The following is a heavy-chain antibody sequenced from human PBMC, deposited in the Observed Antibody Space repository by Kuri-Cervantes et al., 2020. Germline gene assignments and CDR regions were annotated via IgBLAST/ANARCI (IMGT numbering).Heavy chain of an antibody. V-gene: IGHV3-23*01. CDR3: ARSGYCSGGSCYVYFDY. CDR1: GFTFSSYA. J-gene: IGHJ4*02. CDR2: ISGSGGSI. D-gene: IGHD2-15*01. Sequence: GESLKISCAASGFTFSSYAMSWVRQAPGKGLEWVSAISGSGGSIYYADSVKGRFTISKDNAKNSLYLQMNSLRAEDTAVYYCARSGYCSGGSCYVYFDYWGQGTLVTVSS.